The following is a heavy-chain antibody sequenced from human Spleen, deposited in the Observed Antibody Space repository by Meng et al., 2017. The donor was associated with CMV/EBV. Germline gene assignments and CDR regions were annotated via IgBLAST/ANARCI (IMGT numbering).Heavy chain of an antibody. D-gene: IGHD3-22*01. CDR1: GGSISSSSYY. CDR3: ARENYYDSSGFDY. V-gene: IGHV4-39*07. CDR2: IYYSGST. Sequence: VSGGSISSSSYYWGWIRQPPGKGLEWIGSIYYSGSTYYNPSLKSRVTISVDTSKNQFSLKLSSVTAAVTAVYYCARENYYDSSGFDYWGQGTLVTVSS. J-gene: IGHJ4*02.